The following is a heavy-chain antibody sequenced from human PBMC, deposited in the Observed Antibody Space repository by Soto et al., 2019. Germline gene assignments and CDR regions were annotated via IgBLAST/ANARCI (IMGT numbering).Heavy chain of an antibody. CDR3: VRHSSKSIVARAPFEY. D-gene: IGHD6-6*01. CDR1: GYSFINYW. CDR2: IDPSDSYA. J-gene: IGHJ4*02. V-gene: IGHV5-10-1*01. Sequence: CKVSGYSFINYWITWVRPVPGKGLEWMGSIDPSDSYARYRPSVQGHVTLSSHKSVSPAYLQWSSLRDSDSSIYYCVRHSSKSIVARAPFEYWGQGTLVTVSS.